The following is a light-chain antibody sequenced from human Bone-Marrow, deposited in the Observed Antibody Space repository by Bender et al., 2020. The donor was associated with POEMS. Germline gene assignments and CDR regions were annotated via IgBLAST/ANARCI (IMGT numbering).Light chain of an antibody. V-gene: IGLV2-23*02. CDR2: EVN. Sequence: QSALTQPASVSGSPGQSITISCTGASSDVGDYNYVSWYQQHPGKAPKLMTYEVNKRPSGVPDRFSGSKSGNTASLAITGLQAEDEADYYCCSYAGSGTLVFGGGTKLTVL. CDR3: CSYAGSGTLV. CDR1: SSDVGDYNY. J-gene: IGLJ2*01.